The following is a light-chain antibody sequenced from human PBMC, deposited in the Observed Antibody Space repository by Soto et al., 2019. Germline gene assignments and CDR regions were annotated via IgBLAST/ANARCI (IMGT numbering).Light chain of an antibody. CDR3: QHYKNWLAWT. CDR2: DAS. Sequence: EIVMIQSPATLSLSPGERATLSCRASQSVGSNLAWYQQKPGQAPRLLIYDASTGATGIPARFSGSGSGTKFTLTISSLQSEDFAVYYCQHYKNWLAWTFGQGTKVDIK. V-gene: IGKV3-15*01. CDR1: QSVGSN. J-gene: IGKJ1*01.